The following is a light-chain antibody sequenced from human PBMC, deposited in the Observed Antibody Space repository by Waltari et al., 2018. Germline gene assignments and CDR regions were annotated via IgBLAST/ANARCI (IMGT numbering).Light chain of an antibody. V-gene: IGLV8-61*01. J-gene: IGLJ3*02. CDR1: SGSLSTTSY. Sequence: QTVVTQEPSLSVSPGGTVTLTCALSSGSLSTTSYATWYQQTPGQAPRKLVSKAHARSSWVPDRFSGAILGNTAALAITGAQADDEADYYCAQYMGSGIWGFGGGTRLTVL. CDR2: KAH. CDR3: AQYMGSGIWG.